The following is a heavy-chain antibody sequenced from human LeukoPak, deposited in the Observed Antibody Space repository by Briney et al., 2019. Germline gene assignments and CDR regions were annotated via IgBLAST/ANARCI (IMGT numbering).Heavy chain of an antibody. CDR2: IYPGDSDT. V-gene: IGHV5-51*01. J-gene: IGHJ6*03. CDR3: ARHVSGDYGDYLYYYYYYMDV. Sequence: GESLKISCKGSGYSFTSYWIGWVRQMPGKGLEWMGIIYPGDSDTRYSPSFQGQVTISADKSISTAYLQWSSLKASDTAMYYCARHVSGDYGDYLYYYYYYMDVWGKGTTVTVSS. D-gene: IGHD4-17*01. CDR1: GYSFTSYW.